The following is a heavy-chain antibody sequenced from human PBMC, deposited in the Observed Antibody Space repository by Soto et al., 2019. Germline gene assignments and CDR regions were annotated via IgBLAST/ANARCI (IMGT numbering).Heavy chain of an antibody. CDR3: ARDRIAGSGSCDN. CDR1: GFTFNNYW. CDR2: IKTDGSSP. D-gene: IGHD3-10*01. Sequence: GGSFRLSCAASGFTFNNYWMHWVRQAPGKWLVWVSRIKTDGSSPNYADSVEGRFTISSDNAKNTLYLQMNSLRVEDTAVYYCARDRIAGSGSCDNWGQGTLVTVSS. V-gene: IGHV3-74*01. J-gene: IGHJ4*02.